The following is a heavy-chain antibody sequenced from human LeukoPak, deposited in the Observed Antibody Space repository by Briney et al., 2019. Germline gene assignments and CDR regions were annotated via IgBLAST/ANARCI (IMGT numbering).Heavy chain of an antibody. J-gene: IGHJ4*02. V-gene: IGHV3-30*04. CDR1: GFTFSSYA. CDR3: ARVRFLVGATRGYFDY. CDR2: ISYDGSNK. D-gene: IGHD1-26*01. Sequence: GGSLRLSCAASGFTFSSYAMHWVRQAPGKGLEWVAVISYDGSNKYYADSVKGRFTISRDNAKNSLYLQMNSLRAEDTAVYYCARVRFLVGATRGYFDYWGQGTLVTVSS.